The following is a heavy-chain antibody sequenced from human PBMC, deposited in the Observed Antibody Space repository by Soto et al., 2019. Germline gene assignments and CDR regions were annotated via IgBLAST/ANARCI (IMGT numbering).Heavy chain of an antibody. J-gene: IGHJ6*02. V-gene: IGHV3-48*01. Sequence: PGGSLRLSCAVFEFTFSTYSINWVRRAPGKALDWVSYITTGGCTIYYADSVKGRFAVSRDNSKNTLYLQMNSLRAEDTAVYYCARERWELRHYYGMAVWGQGTTVTVSS. CDR1: EFTFSTYS. D-gene: IGHD1-26*01. CDR3: ARERWELRHYYGMAV. CDR2: ITTGGCTI.